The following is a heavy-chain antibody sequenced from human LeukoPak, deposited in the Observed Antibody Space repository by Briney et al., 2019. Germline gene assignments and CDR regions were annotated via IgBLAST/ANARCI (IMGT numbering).Heavy chain of an antibody. CDR3: ARAAEPNIVVVVAAHLSRDY. Sequence: PGGSLRLSCAASGFTLDDYGMSGVPQAPGKGLEWVSGINWNGGSTGYADSVKGRFTISRDNAKNSLYLQMNSLRAEDTALYYCARAAEPNIVVVVAAHLSRDYWGQGTLVTVSS. V-gene: IGHV3-20*04. CDR2: INWNGGST. D-gene: IGHD2-15*01. CDR1: GFTLDDYG. J-gene: IGHJ4*02.